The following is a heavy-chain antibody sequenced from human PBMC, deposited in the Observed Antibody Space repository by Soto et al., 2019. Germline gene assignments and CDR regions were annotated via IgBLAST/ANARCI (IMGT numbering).Heavy chain of an antibody. J-gene: IGHJ6*02. D-gene: IGHD3-10*01. CDR1: GYTFTSYD. Sequence: QVQLVKSGAEVKKPGASVKVSCKASGYTFTSYDINWVRQATGQGLEWMGWMNPNSGNTGYAQKFQGRVTMTRNTSISTAYMELSSLRSEDTAVYYCASGQDLGYYYGMDVWGQGTTVTVSS. CDR2: MNPNSGNT. CDR3: ASGQDLGYYYGMDV. V-gene: IGHV1-8*01.